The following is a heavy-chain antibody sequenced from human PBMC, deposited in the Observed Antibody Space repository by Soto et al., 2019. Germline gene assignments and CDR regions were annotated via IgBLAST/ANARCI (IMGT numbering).Heavy chain of an antibody. D-gene: IGHD5-18*01. Sequence: PGESLKISCKGSGYSFTSYWIGWVRQMPGKGLEWMGIIYPGDSDTRYSPSFQGQVTISADKSISTAYLQWSSLKASDTAMYYCARHKTDTAMFTYYYYMDVWGKGTTVTVSS. CDR2: IYPGDSDT. CDR3: ARHKTDTAMFTYYYYMDV. CDR1: GYSFTSYW. V-gene: IGHV5-51*01. J-gene: IGHJ6*03.